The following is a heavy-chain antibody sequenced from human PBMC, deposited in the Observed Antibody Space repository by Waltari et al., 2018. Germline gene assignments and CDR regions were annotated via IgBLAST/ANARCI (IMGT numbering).Heavy chain of an antibody. CDR2: MNPNSGNT. J-gene: IGHJ6*02. Sequence: INWVRQATGQGLEWMGWMNPNSGNTGYAQKFQGRVTITRNTSISTAYMELSSLRSEDTAVYYCARMGSGYLSYYYYYYGMDVWGQGTTVTVSS. CDR3: ARMGSGYLSYYYYYYGMDV. V-gene: IGHV1-8*03. D-gene: IGHD3-22*01.